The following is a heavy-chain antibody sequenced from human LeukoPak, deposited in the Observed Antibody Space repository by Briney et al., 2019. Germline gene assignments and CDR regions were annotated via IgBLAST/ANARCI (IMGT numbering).Heavy chain of an antibody. CDR1: AYTFTSYG. CDR3: ARDAVGTSFDAFDI. V-gene: IGHV1-18*01. D-gene: IGHD2-2*01. CDR2: ISAYNGNT. Sequence: ASVKVSCKASAYTFTSYGISWVRQAPGQGLEWMGWISAYNGNTNYAQKVQGRVTMTTDTSTSTAYMELRSLRSDDTAVYYCARDAVGTSFDAFDIWGQGTMVSVSS. J-gene: IGHJ3*02.